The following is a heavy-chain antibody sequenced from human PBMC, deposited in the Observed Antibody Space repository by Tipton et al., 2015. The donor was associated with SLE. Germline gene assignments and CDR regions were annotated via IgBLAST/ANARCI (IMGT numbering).Heavy chain of an antibody. CDR2: IYYSGST. Sequence: TLSLTCTVSGGSISCGGYYLSWILQHPWKGLEWIGYIYYSGSTYYNPSLKSRVTISVDTSKNQFSLKLSSVTAADTAVYYCARGNPSLFDYWGQGTLVTVTS. J-gene: IGHJ4*02. D-gene: IGHD1-14*01. CDR1: GGSISCGGYY. CDR3: ARGNPSLFDY. V-gene: IGHV4-31*03.